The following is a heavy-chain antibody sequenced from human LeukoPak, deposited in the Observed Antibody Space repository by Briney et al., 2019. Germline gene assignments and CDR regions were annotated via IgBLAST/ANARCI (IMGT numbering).Heavy chain of an antibody. CDR2: IFTSGST. Sequence: SETLSLTCTVSGGSINTFYWSWIRQPAGKGLEWIGRIFTSGSTSYNPSLKSRVTMSVDASKNQFSLKLSSVTAADTAVYYCARVDAVFDAFDIWGQGTMVTVSS. J-gene: IGHJ3*02. V-gene: IGHV4-4*07. CDR3: ARVDAVFDAFDI. CDR1: GGSINTFY.